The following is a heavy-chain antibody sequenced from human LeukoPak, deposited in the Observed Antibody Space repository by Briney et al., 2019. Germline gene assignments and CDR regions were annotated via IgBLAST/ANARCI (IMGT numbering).Heavy chain of an antibody. CDR2: INPNSGGT. J-gene: IGHJ4*02. Sequence: GASVKVSCKASGYTFTVYYMHWVRQAPAQGLEWMGWINPNSGGTNYAQKFQGRVTMTRDTSISTAYMELSRLRSDDTAVYYCARLAGNGYGDYPINYWGQGTLVTVSS. D-gene: IGHD4-17*01. CDR3: ARLAGNGYGDYPINY. CDR1: GYTFTVYY. V-gene: IGHV1-2*02.